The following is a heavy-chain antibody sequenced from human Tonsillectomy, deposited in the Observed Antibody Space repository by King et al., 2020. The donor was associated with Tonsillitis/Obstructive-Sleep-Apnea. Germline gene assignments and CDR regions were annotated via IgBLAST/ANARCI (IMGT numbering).Heavy chain of an antibody. Sequence: VQLVESGGGVVQPGRSLRLSCAASGFTFSSVGMQWVRQAPGKGLEWVVVISDDGTNIHYEDSVKGRFTISRDNSKNTLYLQMNSLRAEDTAVYYCAKGNRGDSSYSPGDYWGQGTLVTVSS. CDR3: AKGNRGDSSYSPGDY. D-gene: IGHD2-15*01. J-gene: IGHJ4*02. CDR1: GFTFSSVG. CDR2: ISDDGTNI. V-gene: IGHV3-30*18.